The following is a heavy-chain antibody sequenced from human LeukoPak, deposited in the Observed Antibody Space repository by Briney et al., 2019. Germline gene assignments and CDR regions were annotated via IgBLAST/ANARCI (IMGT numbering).Heavy chain of an antibody. CDR1: GFTFSSYW. CDR3: ARDLTVNTDY. CDR2: INQDGSEK. Sequence: RGSLRLSCAASGFTFSSYWMSWGRQAPGKGLEWVANINQDGSEKYYVDSVKGRFTISRDNAKNSLSLQMNSLRAEDTAVYYCARDLTVNTDYWGQGTLVTVSS. J-gene: IGHJ4*02. D-gene: IGHD4-17*01. V-gene: IGHV3-7*01.